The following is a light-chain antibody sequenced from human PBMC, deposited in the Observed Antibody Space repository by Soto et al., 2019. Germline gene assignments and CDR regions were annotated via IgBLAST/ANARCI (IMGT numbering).Light chain of an antibody. CDR2: EVS. CDR1: SSDVGSFNR. V-gene: IGLV2-18*02. CDR3: ASYTTSTARFV. J-gene: IGLJ1*01. Sequence: QSALTQPPSVSGSPGQSVTIPCTGTSSDVGSFNRVSWYRQPPGTAPKLMIYEVSNRPSGVPDRFSGSKSGNTASLTISGLQAEDEADYYCASYTTSTARFVFGTGTQLTVL.